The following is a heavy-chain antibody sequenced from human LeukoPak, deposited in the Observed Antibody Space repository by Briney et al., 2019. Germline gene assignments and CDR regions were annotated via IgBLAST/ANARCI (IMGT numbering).Heavy chain of an antibody. CDR2: ITSNGGRT. CDR1: GFIFSDYD. D-gene: IGHD3-10*01. J-gene: IGHJ4*02. CDR3: ARGAASGGYDY. Sequence: GGSLRLSCAASGFIFSDYDVHWVRQAPGKGLEFVSAITSNGGRTFYANSVKRRFTISRDNSKNALYLQMDSLRADDMAVYYRARGAASGGYDYWGQGALVTVSS. V-gene: IGHV3-64*01.